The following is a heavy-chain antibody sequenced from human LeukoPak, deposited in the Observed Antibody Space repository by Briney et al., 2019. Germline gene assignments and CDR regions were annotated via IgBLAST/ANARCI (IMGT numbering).Heavy chain of an antibody. D-gene: IGHD2-21*01. CDR2: ISGSGGSA. Sequence: TGGSLRLSCAASRVTFNTYAMSWVRQAPGKGLEWVSVISGSGGSAYYADSVKGRFTISRDNSKNTLYLQMNSLRAEDTAVYYGAKIVGVAEQIHDYWGQGTLVTVSS. V-gene: IGHV3-23*01. CDR1: RVTFNTYA. CDR3: AKIVGVAEQIHDY. J-gene: IGHJ4*02.